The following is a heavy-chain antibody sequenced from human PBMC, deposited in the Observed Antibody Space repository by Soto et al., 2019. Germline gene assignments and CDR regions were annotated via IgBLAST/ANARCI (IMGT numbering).Heavy chain of an antibody. D-gene: IGHD3-3*01. Sequence: SGPTLVNPTQTLTLTCTFSGFSLSTSGVGVGWIRQPPGKALEWLAFIYWDDDKRYSPSLKSRLTITKDTSKNQVVLTMTNMDPVDTATYYCAHRPVLRAYKVILIAVFDIWGQGIIVTV. CDR1: GFSLSTSGVG. CDR3: AHRPVLRAYKVILIAVFDI. J-gene: IGHJ3*02. CDR2: IYWDDDK. V-gene: IGHV2-5*02.